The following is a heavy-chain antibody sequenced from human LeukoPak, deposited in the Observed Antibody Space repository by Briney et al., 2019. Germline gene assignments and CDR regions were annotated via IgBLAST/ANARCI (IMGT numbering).Heavy chain of an antibody. CDR2: IYHSGST. V-gene: IGHV4-59*08. CDR3: ARGAAAMTLNWFDP. CDR1: GGSISSYY. J-gene: IGHJ5*02. D-gene: IGHD2-2*01. Sequence: PSETLSLTCTVSGGSISSYYWSWIRQPPGKGLEWIRYIYHSGSTNYNPSLKSRVTISVDTSKNQFSLKLTSVTAADTAVYYCARGAAAMTLNWFDPWGQGILVTVSS.